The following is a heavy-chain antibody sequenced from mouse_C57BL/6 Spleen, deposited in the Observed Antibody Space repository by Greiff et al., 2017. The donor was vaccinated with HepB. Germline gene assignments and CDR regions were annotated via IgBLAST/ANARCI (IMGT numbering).Heavy chain of an antibody. CDR1: GFTFTDYY. V-gene: IGHV7-3*01. CDR3: ARSLYDYDVSWFAY. J-gene: IGHJ3*01. D-gene: IGHD2-4*01. Sequence: EVQGVESGGGLVQPGGSLSLSCAASGFTFTDYYMSWVRQPPGKALEWLGFIRNKANGYTTEYSASVKGRFTISRDNSQSILYLQMNALRAEDSATYYCARSLYDYDVSWFAYWGQGTLVTVSA. CDR2: IRNKANGYTT.